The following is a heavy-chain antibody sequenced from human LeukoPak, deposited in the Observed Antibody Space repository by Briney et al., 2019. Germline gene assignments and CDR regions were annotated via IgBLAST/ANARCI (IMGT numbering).Heavy chain of an antibody. J-gene: IGHJ4*02. Sequence: PGGSLRLSCAASGITFSSYGMDWVRQAPGKGLEWVAFIRYDGSNKYYADSVKGRFTISRDNSKNTLYLQMNSLRAEDTAVYYCANLVGTDPTDRYFDYWGQGTLVTVSS. V-gene: IGHV3-30*02. D-gene: IGHD1-14*01. CDR3: ANLVGTDPTDRYFDY. CDR1: GITFSSYG. CDR2: IRYDGSNK.